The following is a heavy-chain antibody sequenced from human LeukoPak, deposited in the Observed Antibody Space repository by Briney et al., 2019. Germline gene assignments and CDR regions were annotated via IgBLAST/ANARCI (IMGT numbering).Heavy chain of an antibody. Sequence: PGGSLRLSCAASGFTFRSYEMNWVRQAPGKGLEWVPYISSSGSTIYYADSVKGRFTISRDSAKNSLYLQMNSLRAEDTAVYYCARPLWFGDTGDYWGQGTLVTVSS. J-gene: IGHJ4*02. CDR1: GFTFRSYE. D-gene: IGHD3-10*01. V-gene: IGHV3-48*03. CDR2: ISSSGSTI. CDR3: ARPLWFGDTGDY.